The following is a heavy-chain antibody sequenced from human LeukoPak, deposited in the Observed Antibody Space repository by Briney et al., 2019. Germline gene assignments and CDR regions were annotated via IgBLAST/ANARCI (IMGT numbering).Heavy chain of an antibody. CDR3: AKRGGYETMAAFDY. J-gene: IGHJ4*02. CDR2: ISPSGSDT. CDR1: GFTFNSYA. V-gene: IGHV3-23*01. Sequence: GGSLRLSCAASGFTFNSYAMSWVRQAPGKGLEWVSAISPSGSDTYYADSVRGRFTISRDNSKNTLYLQMSSLRAEDSAVYYCAKRGGYETMAAFDYWGQGTLVTVSS. D-gene: IGHD3-10*01.